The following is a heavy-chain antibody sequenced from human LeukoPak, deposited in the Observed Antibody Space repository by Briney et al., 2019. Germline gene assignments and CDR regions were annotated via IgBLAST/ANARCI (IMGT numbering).Heavy chain of an antibody. Sequence: PSETLSLTCTVSGGSISSYYWSWIRQPAGKGLEWIGRIYASGSTNYNPSLKSRVTMSVDTSKSQFSLKLISVTAADTAVYYCARDPRGIVGANHNWFDPWGQGTLVTISS. J-gene: IGHJ5*02. V-gene: IGHV4-4*07. D-gene: IGHD1-26*01. CDR2: IYASGST. CDR3: ARDPRGIVGANHNWFDP. CDR1: GGSISSYY.